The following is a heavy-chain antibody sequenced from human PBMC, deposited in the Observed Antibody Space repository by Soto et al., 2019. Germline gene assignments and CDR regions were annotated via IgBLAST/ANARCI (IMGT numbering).Heavy chain of an antibody. D-gene: IGHD6-13*01. Sequence: PSVKVSCKASGYTFTSYGISWVRQAPGQGLEWMGWISAYNGNTNYAQKLQGRVTMTTDTSTSTAYMELRSLRSDDTAVYYCARDPGGSSSWYYYYYGMDVWGQGTTVTVS. CDR3: ARDPGGSSSWYYYYYGMDV. V-gene: IGHV1-18*04. CDR2: ISAYNGNT. CDR1: GYTFTSYG. J-gene: IGHJ6*02.